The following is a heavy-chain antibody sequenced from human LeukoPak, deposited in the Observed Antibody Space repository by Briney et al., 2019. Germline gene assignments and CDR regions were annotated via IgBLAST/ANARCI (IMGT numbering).Heavy chain of an antibody. D-gene: IGHD3-9*01. CDR2: ISKDGSDE. Sequence: PGGSLRLSCVASGFTFSRYVIHWVRQAPGKGLEWVAVISKDGSDEYYADSVKGRFTVSRDPSKNSLYLQMNNLRGEDTAVYYCARAPRYFDPYTQPINYGMDVWGQGTTVTVSS. V-gene: IGHV3-30*04. CDR3: ARAPRYFDPYTQPINYGMDV. CDR1: GFTFSRYV. J-gene: IGHJ6*02.